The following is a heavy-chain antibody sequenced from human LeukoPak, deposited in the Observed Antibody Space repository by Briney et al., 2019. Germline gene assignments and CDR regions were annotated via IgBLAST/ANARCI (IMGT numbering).Heavy chain of an antibody. CDR2: ISAYNGNT. CDR3: ARVPQGDVPWVVAGGRNWFDP. D-gene: IGHD2-15*01. Sequence: GASVKVSCKASGYTFTDFHMHWVRQAPGQGLEWMGWISAYNGNTNYAQKLQGRVTMTTDTSTSTAYMELRSLRSDDTAVYYCARVPQGDVPWVVAGGRNWFDPWGQGTLVTVSS. CDR1: GYTFTDFH. V-gene: IGHV1-18*04. J-gene: IGHJ5*02.